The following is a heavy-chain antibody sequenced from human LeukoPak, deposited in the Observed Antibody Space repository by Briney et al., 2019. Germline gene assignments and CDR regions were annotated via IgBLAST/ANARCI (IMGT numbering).Heavy chain of an antibody. D-gene: IGHD1-26*01. Sequence: ASVKVSCKASGYTFTGYYIHWVRQAPGQGLEWMGWINPNSGGTNYAQKFQGRFTMTRDTSISTAYMELSSLRSDDTAVYYCARDRADGSYLNYWGQGALVTVFS. CDR3: ARDRADGSYLNY. CDR2: INPNSGGT. J-gene: IGHJ4*02. CDR1: GYTFTGYY. V-gene: IGHV1-2*02.